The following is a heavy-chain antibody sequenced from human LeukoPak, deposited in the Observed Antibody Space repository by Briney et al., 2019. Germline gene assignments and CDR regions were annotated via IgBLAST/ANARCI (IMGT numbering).Heavy chain of an antibody. CDR2: IYYSGST. CDR1: DDSISSYY. D-gene: IGHD3-10*01. CDR3: ARGVSGSYYAFDY. V-gene: IGHV4-59*01. Sequence: SETLSLTCTVSDDSISSYYWSWIRQPPGKGLEWIGYIYYSGSTNYNPSLKSRVTISVDTSKNQFSLKLSSVAAADTAVYYCARGVSGSYYAFDYWGQGTLVTVSS. J-gene: IGHJ4*02.